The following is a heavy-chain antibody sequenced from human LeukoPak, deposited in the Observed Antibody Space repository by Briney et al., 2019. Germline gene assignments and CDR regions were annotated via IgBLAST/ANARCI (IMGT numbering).Heavy chain of an antibody. J-gene: IGHJ3*02. Sequence: SETLSLTCTVSGGSISSYYWSWIRQPPGKGLEWIGYIYYSGSTNYNPSLKSRVTISVDTSKNQSSLKLSSVTAADTAVYYCARLGYYYDSSGYYLDAFDIWGQGTMVTVSS. D-gene: IGHD3-22*01. V-gene: IGHV4-59*08. CDR3: ARLGYYYDSSGYYLDAFDI. CDR1: GGSISSYY. CDR2: IYYSGST.